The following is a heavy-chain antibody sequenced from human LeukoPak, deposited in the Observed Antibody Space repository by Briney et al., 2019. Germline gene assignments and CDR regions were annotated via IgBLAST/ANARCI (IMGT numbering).Heavy chain of an antibody. V-gene: IGHV3-23*01. CDR2: ISGSGGST. CDR3: AKDLSWNYRNFDY. Sequence: GGSLRLSCAASGFTFSSHALSWVRQAPGKGLEWVSGISGSGGSTYYADPVKGRFTISRDNSKNTLYLQMNSLRAEDTAVYYCAKDLSWNYRNFDYWGQGALVTVSS. J-gene: IGHJ4*02. CDR1: GFTFSSHA. D-gene: IGHD1-7*01.